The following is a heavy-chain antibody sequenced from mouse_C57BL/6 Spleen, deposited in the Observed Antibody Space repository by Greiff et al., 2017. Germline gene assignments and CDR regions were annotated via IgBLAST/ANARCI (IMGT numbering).Heavy chain of an antibody. D-gene: IGHD2-5*01. CDR3: TRSDYSNYWFAY. J-gene: IGHJ3*01. V-gene: IGHV1-15*01. CDR1: GYTFTDYE. CDR2: IDPETGGT. Sequence: VQLQESGAELVRPGASVTLSCKASGYTFTDYEMHWVKQTPVHGLEWIGAIDPETGGTAYNQKFKGKAILTADKSSSTAYMELRSLTSEDSAVYYCTRSDYSNYWFAYWGQGTLVTVSA.